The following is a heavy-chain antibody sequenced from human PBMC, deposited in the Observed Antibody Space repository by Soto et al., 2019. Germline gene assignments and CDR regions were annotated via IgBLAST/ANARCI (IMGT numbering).Heavy chain of an antibody. CDR3: ARAGN. CDR2: INQVGTEK. CDR1: GFSFSGYW. Sequence: GGSLRLSCAASGFSFSGYWMSLVRQAPGKGLEWVANINQVGTEKYYVDSVKGRFTISRDNAKNSVYLQMNSLRAEDTAVYYCARAGNWGQGTLVTVSS. J-gene: IGHJ4*02. V-gene: IGHV3-7*05.